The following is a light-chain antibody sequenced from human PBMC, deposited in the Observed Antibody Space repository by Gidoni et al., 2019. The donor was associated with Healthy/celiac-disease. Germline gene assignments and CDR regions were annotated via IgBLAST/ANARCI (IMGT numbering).Light chain of an antibody. CDR2: QDS. CDR3: QAWDSSTHVV. J-gene: IGLJ2*01. Sequence: SYELTQPPSVSVSPGQTASITCPGDKLGDKYACWYQQTPGQSPVLVIYQDSKRPSGIPERFSGSNSGNTATLTISGTQAMDEADYYCQAWDSSTHVVFGGGTKLTVL. CDR1: KLGDKY. V-gene: IGLV3-1*01.